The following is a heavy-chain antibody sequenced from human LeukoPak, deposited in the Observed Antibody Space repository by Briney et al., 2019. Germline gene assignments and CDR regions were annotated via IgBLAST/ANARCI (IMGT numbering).Heavy chain of an antibody. CDR1: GGTFSSYA. CDR2: IIPILGIA. V-gene: IGHV1-69*04. Sequence: GASVKVSCKASGGTFSSYAISWVRQAPGQGLEWMGRIIPILGIANYAQKFQGRVTITADKSTSTAYMELSSLRSEDTAVYYCARDHVVVVVAATRSSLDYWGQGTLVTVSP. J-gene: IGHJ4*02. D-gene: IGHD2-15*01. CDR3: ARDHVVVVVAATRSSLDY.